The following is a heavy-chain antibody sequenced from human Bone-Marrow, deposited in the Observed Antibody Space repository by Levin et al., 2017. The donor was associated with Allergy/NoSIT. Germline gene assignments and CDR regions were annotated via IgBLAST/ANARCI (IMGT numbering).Heavy chain of an antibody. CDR2: IKQDGSEK. Sequence: GGSLRLSCAASGFTFSSYWMSWVRQAPGKGLEWVANIKQDGSEKKYVDSVKGRFTISRDNAKNSLYLQMDSLRAEDTALYYCARRSYDWNLNHWGQGTLVTVSS. D-gene: IGHD1-7*01. CDR3: ARRSYDWNLNH. J-gene: IGHJ5*02. V-gene: IGHV3-7*01. CDR1: GFTFSSYW.